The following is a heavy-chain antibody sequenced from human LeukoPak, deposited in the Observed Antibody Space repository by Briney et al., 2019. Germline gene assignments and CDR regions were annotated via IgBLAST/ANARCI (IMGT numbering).Heavy chain of an antibody. J-gene: IGHJ5*02. D-gene: IGHD6-19*01. CDR1: GFTFSSYG. CDR3: AKDQEGGGWYHWFDP. V-gene: IGHV3-30*18. Sequence: GGSLRLSCAASGFTFSSYGMHWVRQAPGKGLEWVAVISYDGSNKYYADSVKGRFTISRDNSKSTLYLQMNSLRAEDTAVYYCAKDQEGGGWYHWFDPWGQGTLVTVSS. CDR2: ISYDGSNK.